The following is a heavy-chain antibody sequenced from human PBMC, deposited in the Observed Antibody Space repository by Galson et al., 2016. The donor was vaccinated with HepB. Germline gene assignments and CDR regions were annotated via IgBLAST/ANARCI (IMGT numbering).Heavy chain of an antibody. CDR1: GFTFSSYA. J-gene: IGHJ4*02. D-gene: IGHD1-26*01. CDR2: ISSSGEHI. Sequence: SLRLSCAASGFTFSSYAMHWVRQAPGEGLEWVSSISSSGEHISYADSVKGRFTISRDNSKNTVSLLMSSLRADDTAIYYCAKVGFSDLDYWGQGTLVTVSS. V-gene: IGHV3-23*01. CDR3: AKVGFSDLDY.